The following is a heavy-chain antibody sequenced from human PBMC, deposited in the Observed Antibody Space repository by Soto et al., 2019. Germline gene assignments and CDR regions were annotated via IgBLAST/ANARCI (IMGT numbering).Heavy chain of an antibody. Sequence: GASVKVSCKASGYTFTSYAMHWVRQAPGQRLEWMGWINAGNGNTKYSQKFQGRVTITRDTSASTAYMVLSSLRSEDTAIYYCATSFGSGSRAFDYWGQGALVTVSS. V-gene: IGHV1-3*01. D-gene: IGHD3-10*01. CDR2: INAGNGNT. J-gene: IGHJ4*02. CDR3: ATSFGSGSRAFDY. CDR1: GYTFTSYA.